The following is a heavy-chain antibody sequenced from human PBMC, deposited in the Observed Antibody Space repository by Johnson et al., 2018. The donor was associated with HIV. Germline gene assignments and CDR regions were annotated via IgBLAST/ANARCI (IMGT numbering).Heavy chain of an antibody. CDR1: GFTFSSYG. V-gene: IGHV3-30*02. J-gene: IGHJ3*02. CDR2: IRYDGSNK. CDR3: AKESALAI. Sequence: QVQLVESGGGLVQPGGSLRLSCAASGFTFSSYGMHWVRQAPGKGLEWVAFIRYDGSNKFYADSVKARFTISRDNSKNTLYLQMNSRIAEETAVYYCAKESALAIWGQGTMVTVSS.